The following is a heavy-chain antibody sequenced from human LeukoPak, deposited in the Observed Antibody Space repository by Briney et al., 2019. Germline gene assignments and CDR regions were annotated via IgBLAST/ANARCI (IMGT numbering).Heavy chain of an antibody. Sequence: GGSMRLSCAASGFTFSSYAMSWVRQAPGKGLEWVSAISGSGGSTYYADSVKGRFTISRDNSKDTLYLQMNSLRAEDTAVYYCAKHQEGRRIHSSGYYRCWGQGTLVTVSS. J-gene: IGHJ4*02. CDR3: AKHQEGRRIHSSGYYRC. D-gene: IGHD3-22*01. CDR2: ISGSGGST. V-gene: IGHV3-23*01. CDR1: GFTFSSYA.